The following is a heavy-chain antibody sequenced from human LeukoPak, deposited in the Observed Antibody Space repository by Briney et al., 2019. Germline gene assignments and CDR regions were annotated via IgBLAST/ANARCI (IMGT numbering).Heavy chain of an antibody. Sequence: GGSLRLSCAASGFTFSSYSMNWVRQAPGKGLEWVAIISYDGSNKYYADSVKGRFTISRDKSKNTLYLQMSSLRAEDTAVYYCARDPWEPTNYFDYWGQGTLVTVSS. CDR1: GFTFSSYS. CDR2: ISYDGSNK. V-gene: IGHV3-30*03. J-gene: IGHJ4*02. D-gene: IGHD1-26*01. CDR3: ARDPWEPTNYFDY.